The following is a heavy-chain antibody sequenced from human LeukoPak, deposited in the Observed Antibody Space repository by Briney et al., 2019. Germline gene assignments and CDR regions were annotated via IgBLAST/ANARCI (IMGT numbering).Heavy chain of an antibody. V-gene: IGHV3-30*18. CDR3: AKGRAFDI. Sequence: GGSLRLSCAASGFTFSSYGMHWVRQAPGKGLEWVAVISYDGSNKYYADSVKGRFTISRDNSKNTLYLQMNSLRAEDTVVYYCAKGRAFDIWGQGTMVTVSS. J-gene: IGHJ3*02. CDR2: ISYDGSNK. CDR1: GFTFSSYG.